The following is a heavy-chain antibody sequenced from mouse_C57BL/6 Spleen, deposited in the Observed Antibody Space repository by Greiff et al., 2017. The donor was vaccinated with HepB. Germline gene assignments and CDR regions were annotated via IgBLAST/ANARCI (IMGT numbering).Heavy chain of an antibody. V-gene: IGHV1-59*01. J-gene: IGHJ1*03. Sequence: QVQLPQPGAELARPGTSVKLSCKASGYTFTSYWMHWVKQRPGQGLEWIGVIDPSDSYTNYNQKFKGKATLTVDTSSSTAYMQLSSLTSEDSAVYYCARDYYGSPWYFDVWGTGTTVTVSS. CDR3: ARDYYGSPWYFDV. D-gene: IGHD1-1*01. CDR2: IDPSDSYT. CDR1: GYTFTSYW.